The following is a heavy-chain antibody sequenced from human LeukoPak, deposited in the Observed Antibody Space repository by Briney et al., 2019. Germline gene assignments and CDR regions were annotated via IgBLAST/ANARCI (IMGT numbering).Heavy chain of an antibody. V-gene: IGHV4-34*01. CDR3: ARKGPGGYSYGMDV. Sequence: PSETLSLTCAVYGGSFSGYYWSWIRQPPGKGLEWIGEINHSGSTNYNPSLKGRVTISVDTSKNQFSLKLSSVTAADTAVYYCARKGPGGYSYGMDVWGQGTTVTVSS. J-gene: IGHJ6*02. CDR1: GGSFSGYY. D-gene: IGHD5-18*01. CDR2: INHSGST.